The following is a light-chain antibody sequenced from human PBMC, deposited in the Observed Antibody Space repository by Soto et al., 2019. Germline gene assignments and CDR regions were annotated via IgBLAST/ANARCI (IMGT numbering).Light chain of an antibody. J-gene: IGKJ5*01. Sequence: EIVLTQSPATLSVSPGESATLSCRASQSISSNLAWYQQKPGQSPRLLIYGASSRATGVPVRFSGSGSGVAFTLTISGLQSEDFALYYCQHYGPSPITFGQGTRLEIK. CDR1: QSISSN. CDR2: GAS. CDR3: QHYGPSPIT. V-gene: IGKV3-15*01.